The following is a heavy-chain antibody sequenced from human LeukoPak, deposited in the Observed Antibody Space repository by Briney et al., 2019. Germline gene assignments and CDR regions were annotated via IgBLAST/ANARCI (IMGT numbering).Heavy chain of an antibody. J-gene: IGHJ4*02. CDR3: ARGAYSSGWAYFDH. D-gene: IGHD6-19*01. CDR2: IWYDRSNK. CDR1: GFTFSSYG. Sequence: GGSLRLSCAASGFTFSSYGMHWVRQAPGKGLEWVAVIWYDRSNKYYADSVKGRFTISRDNAKNSLYLHMDSLRAEDTAVYYCARGAYSSGWAYFDHWGQGTLVTVSS. V-gene: IGHV3-33*01.